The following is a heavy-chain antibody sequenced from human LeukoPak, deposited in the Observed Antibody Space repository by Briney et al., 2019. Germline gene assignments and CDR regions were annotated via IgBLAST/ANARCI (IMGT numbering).Heavy chain of an antibody. D-gene: IGHD1-14*01. CDR3: ARGGANRWFDP. CDR1: GGSISSYY. CDR2: IYYSGST. V-gene: IGHV4-59*12. Sequence: SETLSFTCTVSGGSISSYYWSWIRQPPGKGLEWIGYIYYSGSTNYNPSLKSRVTISVDTSKNQFSLKLSSVTAADTAVYYCARGGANRWFDPWGQGTLVTVSS. J-gene: IGHJ5*02.